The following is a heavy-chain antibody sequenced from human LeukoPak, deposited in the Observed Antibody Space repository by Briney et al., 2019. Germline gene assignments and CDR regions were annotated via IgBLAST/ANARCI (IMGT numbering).Heavy chain of an antibody. V-gene: IGHV3-48*02. Sequence: PGGSLRLSCAASGFTFSSYGMNWVRQAPGKGLEWVSYSSSTGNTIFYADSVKGRFTISRDNAKNSLYLQMNSLIDEDTAVYYCVRDWYSNTWHPDHWGQGTLVTVSS. D-gene: IGHD1-26*01. J-gene: IGHJ4*02. CDR1: GFTFSSYG. CDR3: VRDWYSNTWHPDH. CDR2: SSSTGNTI.